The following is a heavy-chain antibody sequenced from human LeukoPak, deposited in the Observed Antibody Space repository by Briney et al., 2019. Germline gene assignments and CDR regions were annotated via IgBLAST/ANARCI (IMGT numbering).Heavy chain of an antibody. D-gene: IGHD1-26*01. J-gene: IGHJ5*02. V-gene: IGHV1-2*02. CDR2: INPNSGGT. Sequence: ASVKVSCKASGYTFTGYYMHWVRQAPGQGLEWMGWINPNSGGTNYAQKFQGRVTMTRDTSISTAYMELSRLRSDDTAVYYCARARAIVGATKFDPRGQGTLVTVSS. CDR1: GYTFTGYY. CDR3: ARARAIVGATKFDP.